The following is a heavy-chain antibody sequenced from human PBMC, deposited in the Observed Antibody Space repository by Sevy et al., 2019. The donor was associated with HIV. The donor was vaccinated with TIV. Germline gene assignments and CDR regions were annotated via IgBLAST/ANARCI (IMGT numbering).Heavy chain of an antibody. D-gene: IGHD2-15*01. J-gene: IGHJ4*02. CDR1: GFTFSSYG. CDR2: ISYDGSNK. V-gene: IGHV3-30*03. Sequence: GGSLRLSCAASGFTFSSYGMHWVRQAPGKGLEWVAVISYDGSNKYYADSVKGRFTISRDNAKNALYLQMSSLRGEDTAVYYCARVRDRYCSGGSCYYGYFFDYWGQGTLVTVSS. CDR3: ARVRDRYCSGGSCYYGYFFDY.